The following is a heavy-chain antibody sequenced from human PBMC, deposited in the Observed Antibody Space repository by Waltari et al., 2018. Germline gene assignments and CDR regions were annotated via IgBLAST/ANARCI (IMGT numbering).Heavy chain of an antibody. CDR3: ARRFDS. CDR1: GFTFSSYG. CDR2: ISGSGTTI. J-gene: IGHJ4*02. V-gene: IGHV3-48*03. Sequence: EVQLVESGGGLVQPGGSRRLSCAAPGFTFSSYGMNWVRQAPGKGLEWISYISGSGTTIYYADSVKGRFTISRDDAENSLYLQMNSLRAEDTALYYCARRFDSWGQGTRVTVSS.